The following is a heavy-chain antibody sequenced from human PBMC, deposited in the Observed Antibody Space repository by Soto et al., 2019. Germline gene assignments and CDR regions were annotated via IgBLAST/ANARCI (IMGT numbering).Heavy chain of an antibody. CDR3: AGTIFSSSGPNRGQFDY. J-gene: IGHJ4*02. V-gene: IGHV4-59*08. D-gene: IGHD3-22*01. CDR1: GGHLSGYY. CDR2: VYYTGST. Sequence: QVHLQESGPGLVKPSETLSLNCSVSGGHLSGYYWSWIRQPPGMGLEWIGSVYYTGSTKYNPSLKSRVTISMDRPKNQCSLKLDSVTAADTAMYFCAGTIFSSSGPNRGQFDYWGQGAQVAVSS.